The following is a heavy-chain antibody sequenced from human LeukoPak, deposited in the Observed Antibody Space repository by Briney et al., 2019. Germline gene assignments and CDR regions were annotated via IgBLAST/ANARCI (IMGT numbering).Heavy chain of an antibody. J-gene: IGHJ4*02. Sequence: SETLSLTCTVSGGSISSYYWRWIRQPPGKGLEWIGYIYYSGSTNYNPSLKSRVTISVDTSKNQFSLKLSSVTAADTAVYYCARSRSGYYKTALDYWGQGTLVTVSS. CDR3: ARSRSGYYKTALDY. V-gene: IGHV4-59*08. CDR1: GGSISSYY. D-gene: IGHD3-22*01. CDR2: IYYSGST.